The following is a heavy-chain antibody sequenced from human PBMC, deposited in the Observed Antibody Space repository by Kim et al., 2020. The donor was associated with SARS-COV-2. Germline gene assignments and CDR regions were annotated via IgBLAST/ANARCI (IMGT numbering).Heavy chain of an antibody. J-gene: IGHJ4*02. CDR2: FDPEDGET. V-gene: IGHV1-24*01. CDR3: ATDGGGAAAGTGLDFDY. Sequence: ASVKVSCKVSGYTLTELSMHWVRQAPGKGLEWMGGFDPEDGETIYAQKFQGRVTMTEDTSTDTAYMELSSLRSEDTAVYYCATDGGGAAAGTGLDFDYWGQGTLVTVSS. CDR1: GYTLTELS. D-gene: IGHD6-13*01.